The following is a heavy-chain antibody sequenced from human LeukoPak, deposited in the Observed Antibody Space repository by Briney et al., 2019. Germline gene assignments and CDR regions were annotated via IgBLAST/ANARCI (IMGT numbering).Heavy chain of an antibody. D-gene: IGHD3-9*01. V-gene: IGHV1-2*02. CDR1: GYTFIGYY. Sequence: GASVKVSCKASGYTFIGYYMHWVRQAPGQGLEWMGWISPNHGDTNYAQKFQDRVSMTRDTSISTAYMHLSRLRSADTAVYYCARSPHILTGENFDYWGQGTLLTVSS. CDR3: ARSPHILTGENFDY. J-gene: IGHJ4*02. CDR2: ISPNHGDT.